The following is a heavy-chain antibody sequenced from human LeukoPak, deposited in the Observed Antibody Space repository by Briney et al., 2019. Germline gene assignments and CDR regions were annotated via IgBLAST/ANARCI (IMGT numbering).Heavy chain of an antibody. CDR1: GFTFSSYS. V-gene: IGHV3-21*01. J-gene: IGHJ3*02. Sequence: GGFLRLSCAASGFTFSSYSMNWVRQAPGKGLEWVSSISSSSSYIYYADSVKGRFTISRDNAKNSLYLQMNSLRAEDTAVYYCARVPGWLALRDAFDIWGQGTMVTVSS. D-gene: IGHD6-19*01. CDR3: ARVPGWLALRDAFDI. CDR2: ISSSSSYI.